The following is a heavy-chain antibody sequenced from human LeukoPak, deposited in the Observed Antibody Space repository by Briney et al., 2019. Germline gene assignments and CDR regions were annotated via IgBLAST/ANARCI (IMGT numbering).Heavy chain of an antibody. Sequence: GGSLRLSCAASGFTFSSYGMHWVRQAPGKGLEWVAFIRYDGSNKYYADSVKGRFTISRDNSKNTLYLQMNSLRAEDTAVYYRAKGLWFGELLDAALDYWGQGTLVTVSS. J-gene: IGHJ4*02. D-gene: IGHD3-10*01. V-gene: IGHV3-30*02. CDR3: AKGLWFGELLDAALDY. CDR1: GFTFSSYG. CDR2: IRYDGSNK.